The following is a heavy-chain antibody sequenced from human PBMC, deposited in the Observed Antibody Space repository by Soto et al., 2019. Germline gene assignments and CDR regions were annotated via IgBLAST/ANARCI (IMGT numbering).Heavy chain of an antibody. D-gene: IGHD3-22*01. CDR3: ARQIYDSDTGPNFQYYFDS. J-gene: IGHJ4*02. V-gene: IGHV5-10-1*01. CDR1: GYSFAGYW. CDR2: IDPSDSQT. Sequence: GESLKISCKGSGYSFAGYWITWVRQKPGRGLEWMGRIDPSDSQTYYSPSFRGHVTISVTKSITTVFLQWSSLRASDTAMYYCARQIYDSDTGPNFQYYFDSWGQGTPVTVSS.